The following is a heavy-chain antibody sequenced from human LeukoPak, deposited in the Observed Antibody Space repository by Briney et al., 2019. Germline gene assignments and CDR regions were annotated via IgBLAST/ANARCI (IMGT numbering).Heavy chain of an antibody. V-gene: IGHV3-30*03. Sequence: GGSLRLSCAASGFTFSSYEMNWVRQAPGKGLEWVAVMSYDGSGKYYADSVKGRFTISRDNSKSTLYLQMNSLRAEDTAVYYCAREAGYGMDVWGQGTTVTVSS. J-gene: IGHJ6*02. CDR3: AREAGYGMDV. CDR1: GFTFSSYE. CDR2: MSYDGSGK. D-gene: IGHD6-19*01.